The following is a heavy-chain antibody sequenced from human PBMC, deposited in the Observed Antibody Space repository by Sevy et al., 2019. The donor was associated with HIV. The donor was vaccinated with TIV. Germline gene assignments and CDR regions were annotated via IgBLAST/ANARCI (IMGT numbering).Heavy chain of an antibody. V-gene: IGHV5-51*01. Sequence: GESLKISCKGSGYSFTSYWIGWVRQMPGKGLEWMGIIYPSDCDARYTPSFQGQVTISADKSISTAYLQWSSLKASDNAMYYCARPRGSSPTVIDYWGQGTLVTVSS. CDR3: ARPRGSSPTVIDY. J-gene: IGHJ4*02. D-gene: IGHD3-16*01. CDR2: IYPSDCDA. CDR1: GYSFTSYW.